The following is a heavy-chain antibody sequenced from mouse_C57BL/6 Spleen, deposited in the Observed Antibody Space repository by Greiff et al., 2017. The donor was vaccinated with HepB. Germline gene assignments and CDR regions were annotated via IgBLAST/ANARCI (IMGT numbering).Heavy chain of an antibody. CDR1: GYAFSSSW. CDR2: IYPGDGDT. V-gene: IGHV1-82*01. CDR3: AGAASTMVIDY. D-gene: IGHD2-2*01. Sequence: QVQLQQSGPELVKPGASVKISCKASGYAFSSSWMNWVKQRPGKGLEWLGRIYPGDGDTNYNGKFKGKATLTADKSSSTAYMQLSSLTSEDSAVYFCAGAASTMVIDYWGQGTTLTVSS. J-gene: IGHJ2*01.